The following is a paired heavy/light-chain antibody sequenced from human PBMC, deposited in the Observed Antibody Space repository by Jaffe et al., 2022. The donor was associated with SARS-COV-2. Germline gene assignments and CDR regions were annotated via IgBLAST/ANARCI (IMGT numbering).Light chain of an antibody. Sequence: DIVMTQSPLSLPVTPGEPASISCRSSQSLLHSNGYNYLDWYLQKPGQSPQLLIYLGSSRASGVPDRFSGSGSGTDFTLKISRVEAEDVGVYYCMQALQTPFTFGPGTKVDIK. CDR1: QSLLHSNGYNY. CDR2: LGS. J-gene: IGKJ3*01. CDR3: MQALQTPFT. V-gene: IGKV2-28*01.
Heavy chain of an antibody. CDR1: GGSLSSSDYY. Sequence: QVQLQESGPGLVKPSQTLSLTCTVSGGSLSSSDYYWSWIRQPPGKGLEWIGYIYYSGSTYYNPSLKSRLTISVDTSKNQFSLNLNSVTAADTAVYYCARTGYCSGGSCLAHDYWGQGTLVTVSS. J-gene: IGHJ4*02. D-gene: IGHD2-15*01. V-gene: IGHV4-30-4*01. CDR3: ARTGYCSGGSCLAHDY. CDR2: IYYSGST.